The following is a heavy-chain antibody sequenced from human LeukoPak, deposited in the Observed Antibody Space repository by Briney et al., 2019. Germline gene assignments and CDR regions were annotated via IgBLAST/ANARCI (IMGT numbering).Heavy chain of an antibody. V-gene: IGHV5-51*01. CDR3: ARLNPSVAAHYFDY. J-gene: IGHJ4*02. D-gene: IGHD6-19*01. CDR2: IYPGDSDT. Sequence: GVSLQISSHGSGYGFTSYWIGWVRPVPGKGLEWMGIIYPGDSDTRYSPSFQGQVTISADKSISTAYLQWSSLKASDTAMYYCARLNPSVAAHYFDYWGQGTLVTVSS. CDR1: GYGFTSYW.